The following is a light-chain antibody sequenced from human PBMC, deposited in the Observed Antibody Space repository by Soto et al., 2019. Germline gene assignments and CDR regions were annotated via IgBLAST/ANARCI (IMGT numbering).Light chain of an antibody. J-gene: IGLJ1*01. CDR2: DVS. CDR1: SSDVGGYNH. Sequence: QSVLTQPASVSGSPGQSITISCTGTSSDVGGYNHVSWYQQHPGKAPKLMIYDVSNRPSGASNPFSGSKSGSTASLTISAVQAEDEAEYYCSSYTSSDTYFFGTGTKVTVL. V-gene: IGLV2-14*01. CDR3: SSYTSSDTYF.